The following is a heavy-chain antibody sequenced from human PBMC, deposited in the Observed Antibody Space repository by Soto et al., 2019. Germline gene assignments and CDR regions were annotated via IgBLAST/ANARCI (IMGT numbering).Heavy chain of an antibody. J-gene: IGHJ4*02. V-gene: IGHV1-69*08. CDR1: GGTFGPHT. CDR3: ARDHNFDASGYSH. Sequence: QVQLVQSGAEVKRPGSSVKVSCKTSGGTFGPHTITWVRQAPGQGLEWMGRIIPIVDIINYAQRFQGRLTITAEKTTSTSYMELSSLRSDDTAMYYCARDHNFDASGYSHWGQGTLVTVSS. CDR2: IIPIVDII. D-gene: IGHD3-22*01.